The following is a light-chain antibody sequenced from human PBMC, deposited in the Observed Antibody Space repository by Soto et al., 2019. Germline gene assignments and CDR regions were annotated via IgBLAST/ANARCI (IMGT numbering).Light chain of an antibody. Sequence: EIVLTQSPGTLSLSPGERATLSCRASQSVSSSYLAWYQQKPGQAPRLLIYGASSRATGIPDRFSGSGSGKDFILTISRLEPEDAAVYYCQQYGSSRRTFGQGTKVEIK. CDR3: QQYGSSRRT. V-gene: IGKV3-20*01. J-gene: IGKJ1*01. CDR1: QSVSSSY. CDR2: GAS.